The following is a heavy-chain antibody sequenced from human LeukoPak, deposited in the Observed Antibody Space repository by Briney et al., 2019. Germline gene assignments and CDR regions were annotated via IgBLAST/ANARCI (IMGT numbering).Heavy chain of an antibody. D-gene: IGHD5-18*01. Sequence: GGSLRLSCAASGFSFSSYAMSWVRQAPGKGLEWVSAISGSGGSTYYADSVKGRFTISRDNSKNTLYLQMNSLRAEDTAVYYCAKKRGYSYGYADYWGQGTLVTVSS. CDR3: AKKRGYSYGYADY. CDR2: ISGSGGST. CDR1: GFSFSSYA. V-gene: IGHV3-23*01. J-gene: IGHJ4*02.